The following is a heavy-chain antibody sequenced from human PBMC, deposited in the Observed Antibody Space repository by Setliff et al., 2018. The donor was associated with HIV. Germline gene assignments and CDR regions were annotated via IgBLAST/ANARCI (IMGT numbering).Heavy chain of an antibody. CDR3: TRQSPVAGSGAFDI. D-gene: IGHD6-19*01. CDR1: GDSISSGGYY. V-gene: IGHV4-61*02. Sequence: SETLSLTCTVSGDSISSGGYYWSWIRQPAGQGLEWIGRIYTGGNTNYNPSTNYNPSLKSRIAISLETSRNQFSLRVTSVTATDTAVYYCTRQSPVAGSGAFDIWGQGTMVTVSS. J-gene: IGHJ3*02. CDR2: IYTGGNTNYNPST.